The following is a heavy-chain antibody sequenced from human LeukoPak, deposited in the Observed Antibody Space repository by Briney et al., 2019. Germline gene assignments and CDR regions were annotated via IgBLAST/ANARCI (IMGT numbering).Heavy chain of an antibody. CDR3: AREGSGYTYGYNDAFDL. CDR2: IYSGDNT. V-gene: IGHV3-53*01. CDR1: GFTFSSYA. J-gene: IGHJ3*01. Sequence: GGSLRLSCAASGFTFSSYAMSWVRQAPGKGLEWVSVIYSGDNTYYADSVRGRFTISRDNSENTLYLQMSSLRADDTAVYFCAREGSGYTYGYNDAFDLWGQGTMVTVSS. D-gene: IGHD5-18*01.